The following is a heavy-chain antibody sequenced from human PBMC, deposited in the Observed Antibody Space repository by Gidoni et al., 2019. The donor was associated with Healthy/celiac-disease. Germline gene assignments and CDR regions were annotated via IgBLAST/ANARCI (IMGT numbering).Heavy chain of an antibody. V-gene: IGHV3-21*01. Sequence: EVQLVESGGGLVKRGGSLRPPCAASGSTFSSYSMSWVRQAPGTGLKLVSSISISSSYIYYADSVKGRFTISRDNAKNSLYLQMNSLRAEDTAVYYCARMTTVTPFDPWGQGTLVTVSS. CDR3: ARMTTVTPFDP. CDR1: GSTFSSYS. J-gene: IGHJ5*02. CDR2: ISISSSYI. D-gene: IGHD4-17*01.